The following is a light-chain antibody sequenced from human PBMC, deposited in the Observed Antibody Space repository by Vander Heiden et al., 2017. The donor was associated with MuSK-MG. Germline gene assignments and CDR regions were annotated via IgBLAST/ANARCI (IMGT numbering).Light chain of an antibody. CDR1: QSVLYRSNNKNY. V-gene: IGKV4-1*01. Sequence: DIVMTQSPDSMAVFLGERATINCKSSQSVLYRSNNKNYLAWYQKKTGQPPKLLIYWASTREAGVPDRFSGSGSGTDFTLTISSLQAEDVAVYYCQQYDSTPRTFGQGTKVEIK. CDR3: QQYDSTPRT. CDR2: WAS. J-gene: IGKJ1*01.